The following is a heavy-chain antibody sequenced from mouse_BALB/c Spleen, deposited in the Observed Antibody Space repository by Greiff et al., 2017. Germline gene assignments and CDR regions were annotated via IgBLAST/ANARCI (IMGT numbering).Heavy chain of an antibody. CDR3: ARGGDY. Sequence: VQLKESGPGLVKPSQSLSLTCSVTGYSITSGYYWNWLRQFPGNKLEWMGYISYDGSNNYNPSLKNRISITRDTSKNQFFLKLNSVTTEDTATYYCARGGDYWGQGTSVTVSS. CDR1: GYSITSGYY. V-gene: IGHV3-6*02. J-gene: IGHJ4*01. CDR2: ISYDGSN.